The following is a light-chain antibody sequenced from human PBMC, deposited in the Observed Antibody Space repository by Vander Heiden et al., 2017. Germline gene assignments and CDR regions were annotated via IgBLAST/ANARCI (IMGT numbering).Light chain of an antibody. CDR3: HQYNSYHT. J-gene: IGKJ2*01. Sequence: DIQMTQSPSTLSASIGDKVTITCRASQSIGAWLAWYQQKPGKAPKLLINRTSSLESGVPSRFSGSGSGTEFTLTISSLQPDDFATYYCHQYNSYHTFGQGTKLEIK. V-gene: IGKV1-5*03. CDR1: QSIGAW. CDR2: RTS.